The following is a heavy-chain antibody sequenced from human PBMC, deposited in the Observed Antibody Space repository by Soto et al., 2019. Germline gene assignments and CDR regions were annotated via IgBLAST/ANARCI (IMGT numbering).Heavy chain of an antibody. V-gene: IGHV3-43D*04. CDR1: GFTFEDHA. CDR3: AKYIDYSDGGRRDSYYYGLDF. D-gene: IGHD3-16*01. Sequence: VQLMESGGGAVHPGGSLRLSCEASGFTFEDHAMHWIRQVPGRGLEWVALISWDGDSTSYSDSLQGRFTISRDNSKRLLYLEMKSLRVEDSALYFCAKYIDYSDGGRRDSYYYGLDFWGQGTTVTVSS. CDR2: ISWDGDST. J-gene: IGHJ6*02.